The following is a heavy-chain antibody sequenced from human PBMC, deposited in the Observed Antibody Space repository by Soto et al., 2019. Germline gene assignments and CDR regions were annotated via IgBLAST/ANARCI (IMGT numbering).Heavy chain of an antibody. CDR2: IYHSGST. D-gene: IGHD5-12*01. CDR1: GGSISSSNW. V-gene: IGHV4-4*02. J-gene: IGHJ4*02. Sequence: SETLSLTCAVSGGSISSSNWWSWVRQPPGKGLEWIGEIYHSGSTNYNPSLKSRVTISVDKSKNQFSLKLSSVTAADTAVYYCARLWVSGYDWNYFDYWGQGTLVTVSS. CDR3: ARLWVSGYDWNYFDY.